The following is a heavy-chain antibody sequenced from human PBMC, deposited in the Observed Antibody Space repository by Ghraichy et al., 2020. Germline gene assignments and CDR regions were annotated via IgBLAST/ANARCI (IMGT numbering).Heavy chain of an antibody. J-gene: IGHJ4*02. V-gene: IGHV3-43*01. Sequence: GGSLRLSCAASGFTFDDYTMHWVRQAPGKGLEWVSLISWDGFRTYYADSVKGRFTISRDNSKNSLYLQMNSLRTEDTALYYCAKAMNSWVNPNLVSHDQSTAFDYWGQGTLVTVSS. D-gene: IGHD6-6*01. CDR3: AKAMNSWVNPNLVSHDQSTAFDY. CDR2: ISWDGFRT. CDR1: GFTFDDYT.